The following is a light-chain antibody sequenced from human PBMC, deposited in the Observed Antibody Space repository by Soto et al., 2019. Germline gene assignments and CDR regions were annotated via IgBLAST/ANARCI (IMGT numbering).Light chain of an antibody. Sequence: QSVLTQPASVSGSPGQSITISYTGTSSDVGSYNLVSWYQQHPGKAPKLMIYGVSKRPPGVSNRFSGSKSGNTASLTISGLQAEDEADYYCCSYAGSSTPYVFGTGTKVTVL. J-gene: IGLJ1*01. CDR3: CSYAGSSTPYV. V-gene: IGLV2-23*02. CDR2: GVS. CDR1: SSDVGSYNL.